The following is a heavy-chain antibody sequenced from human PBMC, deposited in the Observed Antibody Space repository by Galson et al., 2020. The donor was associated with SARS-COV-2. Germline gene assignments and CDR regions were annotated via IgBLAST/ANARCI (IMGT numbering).Heavy chain of an antibody. CDR3: ARRGYYGSGSFVPQAVDI. D-gene: IGHD3-10*01. Sequence: SETLSLTCPVSGGSISSYFWSWIRQPPGKGLEWIGYIYYSGSTNYNPSLKSRVTISVDTSKNQFSLKLSSVTAADTAVYYCARRGYYGSGSFVPQAVDIWGQGTMVTVSS. J-gene: IGHJ3*02. CDR1: GGSISSYF. CDR2: IYYSGST. V-gene: IGHV4-59*08.